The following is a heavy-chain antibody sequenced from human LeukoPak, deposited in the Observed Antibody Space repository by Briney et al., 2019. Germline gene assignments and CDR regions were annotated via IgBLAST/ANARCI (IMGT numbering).Heavy chain of an antibody. Sequence: GGSLRLSCAASGFTFSSYSMNWVRQAPGEGLEWVSSISSSSSYIYYADSVKGRFTISRDNAKNSLYLQMNSLRAEDTAVYYCARDMAPMYYYDSSSYCHFDYWGQGTLVTVSS. CDR3: ARDMAPMYYYDSSSYCHFDY. CDR2: ISSSSSYI. J-gene: IGHJ4*02. D-gene: IGHD3-22*01. V-gene: IGHV3-21*01. CDR1: GFTFSSYS.